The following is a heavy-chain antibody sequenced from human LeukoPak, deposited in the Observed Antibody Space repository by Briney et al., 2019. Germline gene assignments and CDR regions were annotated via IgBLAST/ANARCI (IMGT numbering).Heavy chain of an antibody. CDR1: GGSISSSNYY. Sequence: ETLSLTCTVSGGSISSSNYYWGWIRQPPGKGLEWVSGISGSGGATYYADSVKGRFTVSRDDPHNTLYLQMNSVRAEDTAVYFCARGGVDHYGSGTYYLMYYFDHWGQGALVTVSS. V-gene: IGHV3-23*01. J-gene: IGHJ4*02. D-gene: IGHD3-10*01. CDR2: ISGSGGAT. CDR3: ARGGVDHYGSGTYYLMYYFDH.